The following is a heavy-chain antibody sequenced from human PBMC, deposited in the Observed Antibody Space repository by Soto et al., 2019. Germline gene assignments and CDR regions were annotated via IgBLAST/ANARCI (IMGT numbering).Heavy chain of an antibody. CDR2: IIPIFGTA. V-gene: IGHV1-69*13. J-gene: IGHJ5*02. CDR1: GGPFSSYA. CDR3: AREWSPRGYYDSSGYYEKTGNWFDP. Sequence: SVKVSCKASGGPFSSYAISWVRQAPGQGLEWMGGIIPIFGTANYAQKFQGRVTITADESTSTAYMELSSLRSEDTAVYYCAREWSPRGYYDSSGYYEKTGNWFDPWGQGTLVTVSS. D-gene: IGHD3-22*01.